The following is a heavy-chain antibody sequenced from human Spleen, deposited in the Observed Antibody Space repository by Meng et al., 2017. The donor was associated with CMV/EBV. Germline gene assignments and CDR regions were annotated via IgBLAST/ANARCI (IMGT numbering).Heavy chain of an antibody. CDR2: ISGSGGST. V-gene: IGHV3-23*01. CDR3: AKGYGSSPLADFDY. D-gene: IGHD2-15*01. J-gene: IGHJ4*02. CDR1: GFTFSRYA. Sequence: SGFTFSRYAVRWVRQTPGEGLEWVRAISGSGGSTYYADSVKSRFTITRDNSKNTLYLKMNSLKAEDTAVYYCAKGYGSSPLADFDYWGQGTLVTVSS.